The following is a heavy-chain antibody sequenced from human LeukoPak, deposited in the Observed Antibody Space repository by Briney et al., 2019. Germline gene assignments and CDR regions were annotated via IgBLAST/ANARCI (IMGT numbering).Heavy chain of an antibody. CDR1: GFTFTSSA. CDR3: AADPVYYYGSGTIL. V-gene: IGHV1-58*02. Sequence: EASVKVSCKASGFTFTSSAMQWVRQARGQRLEWIGWIVVGSGNTNYTQKFQERVTITRDMSTSTAYMELSSLRSEDTAVYYCAADPVYYYGSGTILWGQGTLVTVSS. D-gene: IGHD3-10*01. CDR2: IVVGSGNT. J-gene: IGHJ4*02.